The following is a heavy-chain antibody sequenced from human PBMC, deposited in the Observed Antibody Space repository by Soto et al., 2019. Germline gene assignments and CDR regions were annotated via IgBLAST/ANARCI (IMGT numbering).Heavy chain of an antibody. CDR3: AKDLVAVAGTYYYYYGMDV. CDR2: ISYDGSNK. J-gene: IGHJ6*02. V-gene: IGHV3-30*18. CDR1: GFTFSSYG. D-gene: IGHD6-19*01. Sequence: PGGSLRLSCAASGFTFSSYGMHWVRQAPGKGLEWVAVISYDGSNKYYADSVKGRFTISRDNSKNTLYLQMNSLRAEDTAVYYCAKDLVAVAGTYYYYYGMDVWGQGTTVTVSS.